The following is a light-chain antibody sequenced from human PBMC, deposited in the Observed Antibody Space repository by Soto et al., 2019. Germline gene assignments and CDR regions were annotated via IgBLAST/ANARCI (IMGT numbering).Light chain of an antibody. CDR2: LGS. CDR1: QSLLHSNGYNY. J-gene: IGKJ3*01. V-gene: IGKV2-28*01. CDR3: MQALQTPST. Sequence: DIVMTQSPLSLPVTPGETASISCRSSQSLLHSNGYNYLDWYLQKPGQSPQLLIYLGSNRASGVPDRFSGSGSGTDFTLKISRVVAEDVGVYYCMQALQTPSTFGPGTKVDIK.